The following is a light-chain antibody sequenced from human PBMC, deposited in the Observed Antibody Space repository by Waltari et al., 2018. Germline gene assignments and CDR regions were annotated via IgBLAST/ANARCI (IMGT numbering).Light chain of an antibody. CDR3: QSYDTSLSVV. J-gene: IGLJ3*02. Sequence: QSVLTQPPSVSGAPGQRVTIPCTGSGSNIRAGYDVHWYQQLPRAAPKLLIYGSTSRPLGVPARFFGSTSGASASLAIIGLQAEDEADYYCQSYDTSLSVVFGGGTKLTVL. CDR1: GSNIRAGYD. V-gene: IGLV1-40*01. CDR2: GST.